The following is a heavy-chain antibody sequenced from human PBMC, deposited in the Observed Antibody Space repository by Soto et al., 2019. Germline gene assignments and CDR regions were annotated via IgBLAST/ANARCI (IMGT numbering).Heavy chain of an antibody. Sequence: RASVRVSCKASGGTLSMYDISWVRQAPGQGLEWMGAIIPILSTTNYAQKFQGRVAITADKSTSTVYLEMRSLRYEDTGVYYCARSFRNGEPPAFDYWGQGTLVTVSS. CDR2: IIPILSTT. CDR1: GGTLSMYD. V-gene: IGHV1-69*06. J-gene: IGHJ4*02. D-gene: IGHD2-8*01. CDR3: ARSFRNGEPPAFDY.